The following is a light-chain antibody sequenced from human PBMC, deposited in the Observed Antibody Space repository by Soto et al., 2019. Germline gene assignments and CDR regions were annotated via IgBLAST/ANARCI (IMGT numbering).Light chain of an antibody. CDR3: KKCTSTPI. CDR2: AAS. Sequence: DIQMTQSPSSLSASVGDRVTITCRASQSISSYLNWYQQKPGKAPKLLIYAASSLQSGVPSRFSGIGSGKDFPLTISILQPEDFASYYFKKCTSTPIFGPGTKVDFK. V-gene: IGKV1-39*01. CDR1: QSISSY. J-gene: IGKJ3*01.